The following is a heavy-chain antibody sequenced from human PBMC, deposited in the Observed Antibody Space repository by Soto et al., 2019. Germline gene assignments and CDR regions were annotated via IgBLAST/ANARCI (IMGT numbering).Heavy chain of an antibody. J-gene: IGHJ4*02. Sequence: PGGSLRLSCAASGFTFSDYALHWVRQSPGKGLEWVTVISSDGSNRYYADSVKGRFTISRDNSKNTLYLQMNSLRAEDTAVYYCARDKYPSMVRGVTPFDYWGQGALVTVSS. V-gene: IGHV3-30-3*01. CDR3: ARDKYPSMVRGVTPFDY. CDR2: ISSDGSNR. CDR1: GFTFSDYA. D-gene: IGHD3-10*01.